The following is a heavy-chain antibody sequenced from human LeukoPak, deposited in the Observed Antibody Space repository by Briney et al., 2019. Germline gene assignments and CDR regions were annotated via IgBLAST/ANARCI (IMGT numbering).Heavy chain of an antibody. CDR1: GYTFTSYY. Sequence: ASVKVSCKASGYTFTSYYMHWVRQPPGQGLEWMGIINPSGGSTSYAQKFQGRVTMTTDTSTSTVYMELSSLRSEDAAVYYCARLSEKITFGGVIVEDYWGQGTLVTVSS. J-gene: IGHJ4*02. CDR3: ARLSEKITFGGVIVEDY. D-gene: IGHD3-16*02. CDR2: INPSGGST. V-gene: IGHV1-46*01.